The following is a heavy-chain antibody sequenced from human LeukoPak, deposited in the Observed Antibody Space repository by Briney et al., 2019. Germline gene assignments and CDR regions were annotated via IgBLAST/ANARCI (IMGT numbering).Heavy chain of an antibody. Sequence: GASVKVSCKASGYTFTNFAMNWVRQAPGQGLEWMGWINTNTGNPTYAQGFTGRFVFSLDTSVSTAYLQISSLKAEDTAVYYCAREGGDGYDFWSGYFDYWGQGTLVTVTS. CDR2: INTNTGNP. CDR1: GYTFTNFA. J-gene: IGHJ4*02. D-gene: IGHD3-3*01. V-gene: IGHV7-4-1*02. CDR3: AREGGDGYDFWSGYFDY.